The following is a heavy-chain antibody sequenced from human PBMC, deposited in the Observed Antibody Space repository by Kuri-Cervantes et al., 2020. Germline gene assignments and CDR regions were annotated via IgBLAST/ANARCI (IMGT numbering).Heavy chain of an antibody. CDR2: IWYDGSNK. CDR3: ARGYGDYDYYYYYMDV. CDR1: GFTFSSYG. V-gene: IGHV3-33*01. D-gene: IGHD4-17*01. Sequence: GESLKISCAASGFTFSSYGMHWVRQAPGKGLEWVAVIWYDGSNKYYADSVKGRFTISRDNSKNTLYLQMNSLRAEDTAVYYCARGYGDYDYYYYYMDVWGKGTTVTVSS. J-gene: IGHJ6*03.